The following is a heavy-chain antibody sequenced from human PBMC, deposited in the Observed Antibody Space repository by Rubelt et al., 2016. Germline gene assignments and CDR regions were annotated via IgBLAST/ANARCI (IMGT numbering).Heavy chain of an antibody. CDR3: ASGSSEWLMDAFDI. D-gene: IGHD1-26*01. J-gene: IGHJ3*02. Sequence: QVQLQESGPGLVKPSQTLSLTCTVSGGSISSGGYYWSWIRQHPGKGLEWIGYIYYSGSTYYNPALKVRVTRSVDTSKNQFSLKLSSVTAADTAVCYCASGSSEWLMDAFDIWGQGTMVTVSS. CDR2: IYYSGST. V-gene: IGHV4-31*03. CDR1: GGSISSGGYY.